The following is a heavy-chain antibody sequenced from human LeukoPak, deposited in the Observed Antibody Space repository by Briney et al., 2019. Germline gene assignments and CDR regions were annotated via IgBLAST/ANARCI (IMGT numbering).Heavy chain of an antibody. J-gene: IGHJ6*02. CDR3: ARDRMIVVVITYYYGMDV. CDR2: ISSSGSSI. Sequence: GGSLRLSCAASGFTFSDYYMSWIRQAPGKGLEWVSYISSSGSSIYYADSVKGRFTISRDNAKNSLYLQMNSLRAEDTAVYYCARDRMIVVVITYYYGMDVWDQGTTVTVSS. CDR1: GFTFSDYY. D-gene: IGHD3-22*01. V-gene: IGHV3-11*01.